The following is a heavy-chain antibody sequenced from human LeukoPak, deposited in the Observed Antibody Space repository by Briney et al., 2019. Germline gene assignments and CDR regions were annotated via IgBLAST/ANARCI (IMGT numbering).Heavy chain of an antibody. CDR2: IRYDGSNK. D-gene: IGHD5-12*01. CDR1: GFTFSSYS. V-gene: IGHV3-30*02. CDR3: ARGPSGYHNT. J-gene: IGHJ4*02. Sequence: GGSLRLSCAASGFTFSSYSMHWVRQARGKGLEWVAFIRYDGSNKYYADSVKGRFTISRDNSKNTLYLQMNSPRAEDTAVYYCARGPSGYHNTGGQGTLVTVSS.